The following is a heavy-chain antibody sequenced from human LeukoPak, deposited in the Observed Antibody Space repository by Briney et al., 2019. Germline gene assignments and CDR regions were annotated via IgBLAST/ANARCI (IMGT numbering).Heavy chain of an antibody. CDR3: ARERIPYSSSPGAFDI. CDR1: GGSISGYY. J-gene: IGHJ3*02. V-gene: IGHV4-59*01. CDR2: IYYSGST. D-gene: IGHD6-6*01. Sequence: PSETLSLTCTVSGGSISGYYWSWIRQPPGKGLEWIGYIYYSGSTNYNPSLKSRVTISVDTSKNQFSLKLSSVTAADTAVYYCARERIPYSSSPGAFDIWGQGTMVTVSS.